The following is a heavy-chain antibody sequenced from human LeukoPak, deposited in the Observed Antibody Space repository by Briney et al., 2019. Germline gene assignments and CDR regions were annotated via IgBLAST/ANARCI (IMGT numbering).Heavy chain of an antibody. V-gene: IGHV1-69*06. J-gene: IGHJ5*02. CDR2: IIPIFGTA. Sequence: ASVNVSCKASGGTFSSYAISWVRQAPGQGLEWMGGIIPIFGTANHAQKFQGRVTITADKSTSTAYMELSSLRSEDTAVYYCARKVPNDSSGYYYRGQFDPWGQGTLVTVSS. CDR3: ARKVPNDSSGYYYRGQFDP. D-gene: IGHD3-22*01. CDR1: GGTFSSYA.